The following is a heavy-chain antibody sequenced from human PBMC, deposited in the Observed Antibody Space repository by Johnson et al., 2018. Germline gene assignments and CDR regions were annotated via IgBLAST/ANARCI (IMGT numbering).Heavy chain of an antibody. CDR2: ISYDGSNK. CDR3: ARDRGYYYYYMDV. Sequence: QVQLVQSGGGVVQPGRSLRLSCAASGFTFSSYAMHWVRQAPGKGLEWVAVISYDGSNKYYADSAKGRFTIPRDNAKNTLYLQMNSLRAEDTAVYYCARDRGYYYYYMDVWGKGTTVTVSS. CDR1: GFTFSSYA. D-gene: IGHD3-16*01. V-gene: IGHV3-30-3*01. J-gene: IGHJ6*03.